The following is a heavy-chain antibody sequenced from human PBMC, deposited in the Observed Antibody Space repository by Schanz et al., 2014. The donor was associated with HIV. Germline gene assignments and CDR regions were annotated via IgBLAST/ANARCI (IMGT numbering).Heavy chain of an antibody. CDR3: ARSPSYGMDV. CDR2: ISGGSSTI. Sequence: EVQLVESGGGLIQPGGSLRLSCAASGFPFSGFSMNWVRQAPGKGLEWVSYISGGSSTIYYADSVKGRFTISRDNAKNSLSLQMHSLRDDDTAVYYCARSPSYGMDVWGRGTLVTVSS. CDR1: GFPFSGFS. D-gene: IGHD4-17*01. V-gene: IGHV3-48*02. J-gene: IGHJ4*02.